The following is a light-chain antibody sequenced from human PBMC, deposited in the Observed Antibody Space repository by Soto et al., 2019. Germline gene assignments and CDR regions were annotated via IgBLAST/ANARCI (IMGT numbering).Light chain of an antibody. CDR1: QSISSW. J-gene: IGKJ1*01. Sequence: DIQMTQSPSTLSASVGDRVTIICRASQSISSWLAWYQQKPGKAPKLLIYKASSLESGVPSRFRGSGSGTEFTLTSSSLQPDDFATYYCQQYNSYWTFGQGTKVEIK. CDR3: QQYNSYWT. V-gene: IGKV1-5*03. CDR2: KAS.